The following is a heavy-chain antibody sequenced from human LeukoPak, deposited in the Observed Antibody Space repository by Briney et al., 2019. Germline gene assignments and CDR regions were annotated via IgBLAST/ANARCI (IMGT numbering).Heavy chain of an antibody. V-gene: IGHV3-21*01. J-gene: IGHJ4*02. CDR3: AREGVGELAY. CDR1: GFTFSNYA. Sequence: GGSLRLSCAASGFTFSNYAMSWVRQAPGKGLEWVSSISSSSSYIYYADSVKGRFTISRDNVKNSLYLQMNSLRAEDTAVYFCAREGVGELAYWGQGTLVAVSS. D-gene: IGHD3-10*01. CDR2: ISSSSSYI.